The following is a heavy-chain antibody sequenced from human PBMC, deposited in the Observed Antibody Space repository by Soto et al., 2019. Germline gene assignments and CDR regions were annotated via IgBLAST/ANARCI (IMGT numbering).Heavy chain of an antibody. V-gene: IGHV3-23*01. Sequence: GSLRLSRSASGFTFSNFGMSWFRHAPLKVLVCFSAISSVGTYYADSVKGRYTISRDNSKNTLYLQMNSRRAEDTAGYYCAKYLRIDTSSIFDCRGQGTLVTVSS. CDR2: ISSVGT. D-gene: IGHD5-12*01. J-gene: IGHJ4*02. CDR3: AKYLRIDTSSIFDC. CDR1: GFTFSNFG.